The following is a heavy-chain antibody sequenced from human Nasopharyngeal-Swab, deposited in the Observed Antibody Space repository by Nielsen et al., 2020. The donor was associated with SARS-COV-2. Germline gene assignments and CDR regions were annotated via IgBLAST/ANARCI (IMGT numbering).Heavy chain of an antibody. CDR2: IYDSGVT. D-gene: IGHD2-8*02. V-gene: IGHV4-59*11. CDR3: ARGGAGSHWRYYIDY. Sequence: SETLSLTCLVSGASISSQYWTWLRQPPGKGLEWVGYIYDSGVTEYNPSLQSRVTISVDKSKNQFSLRLSSMSAADTAIYYCARGGAGSHWRYYIDYWGQGTLVTVSS. J-gene: IGHJ4*02. CDR1: GASISSQY.